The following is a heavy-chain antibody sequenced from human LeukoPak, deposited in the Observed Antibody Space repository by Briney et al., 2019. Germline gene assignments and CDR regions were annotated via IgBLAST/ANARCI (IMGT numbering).Heavy chain of an antibody. V-gene: IGHV4-31*01. D-gene: IGHD2-15*01. CDR1: GGSISSGGYY. Sequence: SETLSLTCTVSGGSISSGGYYWSWIRQHPGKGLEWIGYIYYSGSTYYNPYLQSPVTISVDTSKNQFSLKLSSVTAADTAVYYCASCRLGPIDYWGQGTLVTVSS. CDR3: ASCRLGPIDY. CDR2: IYYSGST. J-gene: IGHJ4*02.